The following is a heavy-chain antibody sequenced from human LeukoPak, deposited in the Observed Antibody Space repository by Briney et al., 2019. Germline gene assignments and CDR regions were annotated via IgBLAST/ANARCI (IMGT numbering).Heavy chain of an antibody. V-gene: IGHV3-23*01. Sequence: GGSLRLSCAVSGITLSNYGMSWVRQAPGKGLEWVAGISDSGGRTNYADSVKGRFTISRDNAKNSLYLQMNSLRAEDTAVYYCARDLPVSGAYHNFDYWGQGTLVTVSS. CDR1: GITLSNYG. CDR2: ISDSGGRT. J-gene: IGHJ4*02. D-gene: IGHD4/OR15-4a*01. CDR3: ARDLPVSGAYHNFDY.